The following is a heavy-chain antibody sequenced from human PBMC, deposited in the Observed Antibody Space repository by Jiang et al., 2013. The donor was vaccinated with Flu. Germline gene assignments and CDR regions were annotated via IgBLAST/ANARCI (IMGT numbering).Heavy chain of an antibody. CDR1: GDSVSRQTTS. D-gene: IGHD2-2*01. CDR2: TSYRSKWYN. J-gene: IGHJ6*02. CDR3: ARGYQLLLYSTYYYYYGMDV. Sequence: QTLSLTCAISGDSVSRQTTSWNWIRQSPSRGLEWLGGTSYRSKWYNDYAVSVKSRITINPDTSKNQFSLQLNSVTPEDTAVYYCARGYQLLLYSTYYYYYGMDVWGQGTTVTVSS. V-gene: IGHV6-1*01.